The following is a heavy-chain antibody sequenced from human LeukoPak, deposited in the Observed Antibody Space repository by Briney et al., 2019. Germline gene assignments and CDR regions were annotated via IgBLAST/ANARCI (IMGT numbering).Heavy chain of an antibody. V-gene: IGHV4-4*07. CDR3: AKGSGPPWFDP. J-gene: IGHJ5*02. CDR2: ISTDGST. D-gene: IGHD2-8*02. CDR1: GGSISSYY. Sequence: PSETLSLTCTVSGGSISSYYWSWIRQPAGKGLEWIGRISTDGSTNYNPSLNSRVTLSLDTSKNHFSLKLNSVTAADTAVYYCAKGSGPPWFDPWGQGTLVTVSS.